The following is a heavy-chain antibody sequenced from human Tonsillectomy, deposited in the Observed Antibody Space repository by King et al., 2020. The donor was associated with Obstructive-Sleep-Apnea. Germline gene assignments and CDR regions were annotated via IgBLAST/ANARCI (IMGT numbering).Heavy chain of an antibody. D-gene: IGHD2-15*01. CDR1: GFTFSSYG. J-gene: IGHJ3*02. V-gene: IGHV3-30*02. Sequence: VQLVESGGGVVQPGGSLRLSCAASGFTFSSYGMHWVRQAPGKGLEWVAFTRFDGSIKYYADSVKGRFTISRDNSKHTLYLQMNSLRAEDTAVYYCAKDVATTQGSDAFDIWGQGTTVTVSS. CDR2: TRFDGSIK. CDR3: AKDVATTQGSDAFDI.